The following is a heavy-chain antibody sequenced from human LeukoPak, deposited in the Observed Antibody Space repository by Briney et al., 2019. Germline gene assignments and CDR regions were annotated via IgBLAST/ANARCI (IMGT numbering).Heavy chain of an antibody. CDR1: GFTLSSRW. Sequence: GGSLGLSCAVSGFTLSSRWMHWVRQAPGKGLEWVSVSKDDGSSTSYADSVKGRFTVSRDNAKNMLYLQMNSLRAEDTAVYYCHPLAYTTNWGQGALVTVSS. V-gene: IGHV3-74*01. CDR2: SKDDGSST. J-gene: IGHJ4*02. D-gene: IGHD2-2*02. CDR3: HPLAYTTN.